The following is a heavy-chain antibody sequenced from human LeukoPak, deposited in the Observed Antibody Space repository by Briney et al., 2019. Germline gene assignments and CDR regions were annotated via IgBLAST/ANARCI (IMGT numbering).Heavy chain of an antibody. V-gene: IGHV4-59*08. D-gene: IGHD3-10*01. CDR1: GGSISSYY. J-gene: IGHJ6*03. CDR2: PYHNGGT. CDR3: ARNGTRSVSDFYYYMDV. Sequence: PSETLSLTCTVSGGSISSYYWSWIRQSPGKGLEWIGHPYHNGGTNYNPSLKSRVTMSLDTSKNQFSLRVNSVTAADSAVYYCARNGTRSVSDFYYYMDVWGKGTTVTVSS.